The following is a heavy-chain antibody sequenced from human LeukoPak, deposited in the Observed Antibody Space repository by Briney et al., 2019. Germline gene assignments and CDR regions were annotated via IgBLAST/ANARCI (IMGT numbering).Heavy chain of an antibody. CDR3: ARVSGSYFHDAFDI. CDR2: ISSSGSTI. V-gene: IGHV3-48*03. J-gene: IGHJ3*02. CDR1: GFTFSSYE. D-gene: IGHD1-26*01. Sequence: GGSLRLSCAASGFTFSSYEMNWVRQAPGKGLEWVSYISSSGSTIYYADSVEGRFTISRDNAKNSLYLQMNSLRAEDTAVYYCARVSGSYFHDAFDIWDQGTMVTVAS.